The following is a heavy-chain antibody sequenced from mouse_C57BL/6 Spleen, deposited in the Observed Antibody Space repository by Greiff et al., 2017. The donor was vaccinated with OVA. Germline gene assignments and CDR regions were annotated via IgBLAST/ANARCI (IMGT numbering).Heavy chain of an antibody. CDR2: ISSGGSYT. CDR3: ARPHREGYFDV. J-gene: IGHJ1*03. V-gene: IGHV5-6*01. Sequence: EVQLVESGGDLVKPGGSLKLSCAASGFTFSSYGMSWVRQTPDKRLEWVATISSGGSYTYYPDSVKGRFTISRDNAKNTLYLQMSSLKSEDTAVYYCARPHREGYFDVWGTGTTVTVSS. CDR1: GFTFSSYG.